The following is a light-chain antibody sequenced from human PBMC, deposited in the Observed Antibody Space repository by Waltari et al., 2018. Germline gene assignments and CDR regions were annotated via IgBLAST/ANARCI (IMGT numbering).Light chain of an antibody. CDR2: HVV. CDR3: CSYTSSSTLGV. Sequence: QSALTQPAAVSGSPGQSITISCTGTSSDVGSYTFVPCYQQHPGNTPTPLIYHVVNRRSGVSNRCSAAKSGDTASLTISALQAEDEADDYCCSYTSSSTLGVFGGGTKLTVL. CDR1: SSDVGSYTF. V-gene: IGLV2-14*01. J-gene: IGLJ3*02.